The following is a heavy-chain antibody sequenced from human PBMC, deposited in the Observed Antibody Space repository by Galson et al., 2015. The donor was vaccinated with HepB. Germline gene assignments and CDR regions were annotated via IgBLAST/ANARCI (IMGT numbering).Heavy chain of an antibody. CDR1: GGTFSSYA. CDR3: ARGVRDGYNPAVFDY. CDR2: IIPIFGTA. Sequence: SVKVSCKASGGTFSSYAISWVRQAPGQGLEWMGGIIPIFGTANYAQKFQGRVTITADESTSTAYMELGSLRSEDTAVYYCARGVRDGYNPAVFDYWGQGTLVTVSS. D-gene: IGHD5-24*01. V-gene: IGHV1-69*13. J-gene: IGHJ4*02.